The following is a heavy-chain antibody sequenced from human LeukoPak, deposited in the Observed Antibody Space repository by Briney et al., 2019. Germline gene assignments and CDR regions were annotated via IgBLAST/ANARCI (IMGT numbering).Heavy chain of an antibody. D-gene: IGHD6-13*01. CDR2: ISGSGGST. CDR3: AKGQQLVSDAFDI. Sequence: GGSLRLSCAASGFTFSSYAMSWVRQAPGRGLEWVSGISGSGGSTYYADSVKGRFTISRDNAKNSLYLQMNSLRAEDTAVYYCAKGQQLVSDAFDIWGQGTMVTVSS. V-gene: IGHV3-23*01. CDR1: GFTFSSYA. J-gene: IGHJ3*02.